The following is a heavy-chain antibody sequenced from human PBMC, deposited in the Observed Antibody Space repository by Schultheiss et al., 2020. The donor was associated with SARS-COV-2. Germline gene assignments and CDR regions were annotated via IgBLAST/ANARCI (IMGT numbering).Heavy chain of an antibody. V-gene: IGHV4-59*08. Sequence: SETLSLTCAVYGGSFSGYYWSWIRQPPGKGLEWIGYFYNTGITNYNPSLKSRVTISVDTSKNQFSLKLSSVTAADTAVYYCARQGYDILTGAHYYYYGMDVWGQGTTVTVSS. D-gene: IGHD3-9*01. J-gene: IGHJ6*02. CDR3: ARQGYDILTGAHYYYYGMDV. CDR2: FYNTGIT. CDR1: GGSFSGYY.